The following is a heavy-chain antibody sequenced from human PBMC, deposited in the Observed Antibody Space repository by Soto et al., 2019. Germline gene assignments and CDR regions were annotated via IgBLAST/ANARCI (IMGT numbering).Heavy chain of an antibody. V-gene: IGHV1-18*01. CDR3: AGAFWRGYYNFDS. J-gene: IGHJ4*02. CDR2: ISAYNGNT. D-gene: IGHD3-3*01. CDR1: GYTFTSYG. Sequence: QVQLVQSGAEVKKPGASVKVSCKASGYTFTSYGISWVRQAPGQGLEWMGWISAYNGNTNYAQKLQGRVTMTTDTTTSPAYVELWSLRSDDTAVYYCAGAFWRGYYNFDSWVQGTLVTVSS.